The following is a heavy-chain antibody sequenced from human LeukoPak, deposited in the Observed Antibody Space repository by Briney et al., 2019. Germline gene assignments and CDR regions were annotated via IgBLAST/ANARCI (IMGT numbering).Heavy chain of an antibody. V-gene: IGHV4-34*01. CDR2: INHSGST. J-gene: IGHJ6*03. D-gene: IGHD2-21*02. CDR1: GGTLSGYY. CDR3: ARVGPYCGGDCYRYYYYYYMDV. Sequence: SETLSLTCAVYGGTLSGYYWSWIRQPPGKGLEWIGEINHSGSTNYNPSLKSPVTISVHTSKNQFSLKLHSVTAADTAVYYCARVGPYCGGDCYRYYYYYYMDVLVKGTTVTVSS.